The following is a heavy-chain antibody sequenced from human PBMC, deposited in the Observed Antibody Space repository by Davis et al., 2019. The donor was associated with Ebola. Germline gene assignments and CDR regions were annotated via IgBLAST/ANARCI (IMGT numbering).Heavy chain of an antibody. D-gene: IGHD4-23*01. CDR2: ISYDGSNK. J-gene: IGHJ4*02. CDR1: GFTFSSYA. V-gene: IGHV3-30-3*01. Sequence: GESLKISCAASGFTFSSYAMHWVRQAPGKGLEWVAVISYDGSNKYYADSVKGRFTISRDNSKNTLYLQMNSLRAEDTAVYYCAREDGGNSGEYYFDYWGQGTLVTVSS. CDR3: AREDGGNSGEYYFDY.